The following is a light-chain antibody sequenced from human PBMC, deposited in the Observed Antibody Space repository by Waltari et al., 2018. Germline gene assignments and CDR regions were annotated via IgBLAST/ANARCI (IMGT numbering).Light chain of an antibody. J-gene: IGLJ2*01. CDR3: SSYAGSSKGV. CDR2: AVS. V-gene: IGLV2-23*02. Sequence: QSALTQPASVSGSPGQSITISCTGTSSDVGNYKPVSWYQQHPGKAPKLMIYAVSKRPSGVYDRFSGSKSGDMASLTISGLQPEDEAEYFCSSYAGSSKGVFGGGTKVTVL. CDR1: SSDVGNYKP.